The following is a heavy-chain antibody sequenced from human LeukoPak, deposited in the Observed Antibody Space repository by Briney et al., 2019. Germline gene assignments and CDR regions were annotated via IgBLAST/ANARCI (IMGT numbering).Heavy chain of an antibody. CDR3: ARSPDIVLMVYAWSPETRSNWFDP. D-gene: IGHD2-8*01. V-gene: IGHV3-21*01. Sequence: PGGSLRLSCAASGFTFSSYSINWVRQAPGKGLEWVSSISSSSSYIYYADSVKGRFTISRDNAKNSLYLQMNSLRAEDTAVYYCARSPDIVLMVYAWSPETRSNWFDPWGQGTLVTVSS. J-gene: IGHJ5*02. CDR1: GFTFSSYS. CDR2: ISSSSSYI.